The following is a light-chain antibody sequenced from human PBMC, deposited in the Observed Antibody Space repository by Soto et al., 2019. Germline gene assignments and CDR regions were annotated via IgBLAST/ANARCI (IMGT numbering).Light chain of an antibody. V-gene: IGLV2-11*01. J-gene: IGLJ1*01. Sequence: QSVLTQPRSVSGSPGQSVTISCTGTSSDVGGYNYVSWYQQHAGKAPKPMIYDVSKRPSGVPDRFSGSKSGNTASLTISGLQAEDEADYYCCSYAGSYVFGTGTKVTVL. CDR3: CSYAGSYV. CDR1: SSDVGGYNY. CDR2: DVS.